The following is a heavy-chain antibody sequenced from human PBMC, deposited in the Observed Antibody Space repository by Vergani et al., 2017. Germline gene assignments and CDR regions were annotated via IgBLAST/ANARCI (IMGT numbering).Heavy chain of an antibody. CDR3: ARASNYDFWSGIGWDP. J-gene: IGHJ5*02. Sequence: EVQLVESGGGLVQPGRSLRLSCAASGFTFDDYAMHWVRQAPGKGLEWVSGISWNSGSIGYADSVKGRFTISRDNAKNSLYLQMNSLRAEDTALYYCARASNYDFWSGIGWDPWGQGTLVTVSS. CDR2: ISWNSGSI. V-gene: IGHV3-9*01. CDR1: GFTFDDYA. D-gene: IGHD3-3*01.